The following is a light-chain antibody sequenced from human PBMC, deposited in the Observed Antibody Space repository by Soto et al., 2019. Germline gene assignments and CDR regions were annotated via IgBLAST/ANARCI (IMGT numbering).Light chain of an antibody. CDR1: QGISNY. CDR3: QQYTSYPIT. CDR2: AAS. V-gene: IGKV1-16*02. Sequence: DIPMTQSPSSLSASVGDRVTITCRASQGISNYVAWFQQKPGKAPKSLISAASTLQSGVPSKFSGSGSGTDFTLTINSLQPEDSATYYCQQYTSYPITFGQGTRLEIK. J-gene: IGKJ5*01.